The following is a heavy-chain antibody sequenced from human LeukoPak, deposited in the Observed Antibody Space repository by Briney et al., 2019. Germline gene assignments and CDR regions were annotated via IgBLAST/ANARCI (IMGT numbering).Heavy chain of an antibody. D-gene: IGHD6-19*01. V-gene: IGHV3-73*01. CDR3: TTVAGDYYYGMDI. CDR1: GFTFSGSA. J-gene: IGHJ6*02. CDR2: IRSKANNYAT. Sequence: GGSLKLSCAASGFTFSGSAMHWVRQASGKGLEWVGRIRSKANNYATAYAASLKGRFTISRDDSKNTAYLQMNSLKTEDTAVYYCTTVAGDYYYGMDIWGQGTTVTVSS.